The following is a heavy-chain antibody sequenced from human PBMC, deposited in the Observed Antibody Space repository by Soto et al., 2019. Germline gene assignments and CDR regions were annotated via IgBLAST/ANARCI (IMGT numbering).Heavy chain of an antibody. Sequence: GGSLRLSCAGSGFTLSDHYMDWVRQAPGKGLEWVARSRNKDHSYSTEYAASVKGRFTISRDDSQNSLYLLMTSLKAEDTAVYYCVRGHWSFDYWGQGTVVTVSS. CDR1: GFTLSDHY. D-gene: IGHD2-8*02. V-gene: IGHV3-72*01. J-gene: IGHJ4*02. CDR3: VRGHWSFDY. CDR2: SRNKDHSYST.